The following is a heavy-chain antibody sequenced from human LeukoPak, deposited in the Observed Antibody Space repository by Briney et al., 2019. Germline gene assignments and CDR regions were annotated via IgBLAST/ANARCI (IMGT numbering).Heavy chain of an antibody. CDR1: GGSFSGYY. D-gene: IGHD2-15*01. J-gene: IGHJ6*03. V-gene: IGHV4-34*01. CDR2: INHSGST. CDR3: ARRIHRYSYRSYYYYIDV. Sequence: KPSETLSLTCAVYGGSFSGYYWSWIRQPPGKGLEWIGEINHSGSTNYNPSLKSRVTISVDTSKNQFSLKLSSVTAADTAVYYCARRIHRYSYRSYYYYIDVWGKGTTVTISS.